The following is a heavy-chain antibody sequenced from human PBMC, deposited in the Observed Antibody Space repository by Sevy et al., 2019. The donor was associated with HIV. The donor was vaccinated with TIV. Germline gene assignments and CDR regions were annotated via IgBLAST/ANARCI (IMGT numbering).Heavy chain of an antibody. CDR1: GGSISSYY. D-gene: IGHD3-10*01. V-gene: IGHV4-59*01. CDR2: IYYSGST. CDR3: ARATGAPYYYGSGSYYNLMFDY. J-gene: IGHJ4*02. Sequence: SETLSLTYTVSGGSISSYYWSWIRQPPGKGLEWIGYIYYSGSTNYNPSLKSRVTISVDTSKNQFSLKLSSVTAADTAVYYCARATGAPYYYGSGSYYNLMFDYWGQGTLVTVSS.